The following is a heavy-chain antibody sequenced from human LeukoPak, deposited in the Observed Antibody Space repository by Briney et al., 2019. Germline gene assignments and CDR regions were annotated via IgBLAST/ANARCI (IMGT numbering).Heavy chain of an antibody. CDR2: IYSGST. V-gene: IGHV4-59*08. Sequence: SETLSLTCTVSSTSISGYYWSWIRQPPGKGLEWIGYIYSGSTNYNPSLTGRVTILVDTSANQFSLKVSSVTAADTAVYYCARHLQWLVRDAFDLWDQGTMVTVSS. D-gene: IGHD6-19*01. CDR1: STSISGYY. CDR3: ARHLQWLVRDAFDL. J-gene: IGHJ3*01.